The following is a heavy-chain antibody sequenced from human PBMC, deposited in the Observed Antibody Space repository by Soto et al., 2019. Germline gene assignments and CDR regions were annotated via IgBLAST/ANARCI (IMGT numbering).Heavy chain of an antibody. CDR3: ARDGYYDSGSYGMDV. CDR2: ISDYNGNT. CDR1: GYTFNNYG. J-gene: IGHJ6*02. D-gene: IGHD3-10*01. Sequence: QVQLVQSGAEVKKPGASVKVSCKNSGYTFNNYGISWVRQAPGQGLEWMGWISDYNGNTNYPQKFQGRVTMTTDTSTKTVYMVLTSLRSDDTAVYYCARDGYYDSGSYGMDVWGRGTTVTVSS. V-gene: IGHV1-18*01.